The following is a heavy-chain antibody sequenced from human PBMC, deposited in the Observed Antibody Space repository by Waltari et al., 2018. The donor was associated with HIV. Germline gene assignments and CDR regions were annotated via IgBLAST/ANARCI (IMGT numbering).Heavy chain of an antibody. V-gene: IGHV3-7*04. J-gene: IGHJ4*02. Sequence: EVQLVESGGGLVQHGGSLRLSCAAPGFTFSSYWMSWVRQAPGKGLEWVANIKQDGSEKYYVDSVNGRFTISRDNAENSLYLQMNSLRAEDTAVYYCARGGFYGSGSKVNWGQGTLVTVSS. CDR2: IKQDGSEK. CDR3: ARGGFYGSGSKVN. CDR1: GFTFSSYW. D-gene: IGHD3-10*01.